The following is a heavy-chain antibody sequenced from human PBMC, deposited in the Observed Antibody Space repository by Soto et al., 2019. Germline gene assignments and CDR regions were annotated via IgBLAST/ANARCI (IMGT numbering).Heavy chain of an antibody. D-gene: IGHD6-13*01. CDR1: GYSFTSYW. CDR2: IDPSDSYT. J-gene: IGHJ6*02. V-gene: IGHV5-10-1*01. CDR3: APRIAAAGSYYYYGMDV. Sequence: GESLKISCKGSGYSFTSYWISWVRQMPGKGLEWMGRIDPSDSYTNYSPSFQGHVTISADKSISTAYLQWSSLKASDTAMYYCAPRIAAAGSYYYYGMDVWGQGTTVTVPS.